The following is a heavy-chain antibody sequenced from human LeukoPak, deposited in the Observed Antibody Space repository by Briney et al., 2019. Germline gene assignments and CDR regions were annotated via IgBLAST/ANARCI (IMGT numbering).Heavy chain of an antibody. Sequence: SETLSLTCTVSGGSISSRSYYWGWIRQPPGKGLEWIGSIYYSGTTYYNPSLKSRITISVDTSKNQFSLKLSSVTAADTAVYYCASFSMIVVVITAGGDAFDIWGQGTMVTVSS. J-gene: IGHJ3*02. V-gene: IGHV4-39*01. D-gene: IGHD3-22*01. CDR1: GGSISSRSYY. CDR3: ASFSMIVVVITAGGDAFDI. CDR2: IYYSGTT.